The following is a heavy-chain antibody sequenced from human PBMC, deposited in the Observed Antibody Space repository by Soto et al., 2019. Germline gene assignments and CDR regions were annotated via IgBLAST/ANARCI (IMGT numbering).Heavy chain of an antibody. V-gene: IGHV1-18*04. D-gene: IGHD6-19*01. Sequence: QVQLVQSGAEVRKPGASVQVSCKASGYTFTRYSINWVRQAPGQGLEWVGWISNYNGDTKYAEKFQGRVTLTTDTFTTTSYMDLRSLTSGDTAMYFCARGDSTGSPTGWFDPWGQGTLVTVLS. CDR2: ISNYNGDT. CDR3: ARGDSTGSPTGWFDP. J-gene: IGHJ5*02. CDR1: GYTFTRYS.